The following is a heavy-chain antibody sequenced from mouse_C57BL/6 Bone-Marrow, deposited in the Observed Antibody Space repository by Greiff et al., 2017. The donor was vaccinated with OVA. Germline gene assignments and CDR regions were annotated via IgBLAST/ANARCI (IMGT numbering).Heavy chain of an antibody. CDR3: ARHYGSLFDY. CDR2: ISYDGSN. D-gene: IGHD1-1*01. V-gene: IGHV3-6*01. Sequence: EVQVVESGPGLVKPSQSLSLTCSVTGYSITSGYYWNWIRQFPGNKLEWMGYISYDGSNNYNPSLKNRISITRDTSKNQFCLKLNSVTTEDTATYYCARHYGSLFDYWGQGTTLTVSS. J-gene: IGHJ2*01. CDR1: GYSITSGYY.